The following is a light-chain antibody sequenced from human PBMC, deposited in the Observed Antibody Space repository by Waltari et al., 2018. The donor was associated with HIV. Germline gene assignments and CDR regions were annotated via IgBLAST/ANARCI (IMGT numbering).Light chain of an antibody. V-gene: IGLV3-25*03. CDR1: ALPTQD. CDR3: QSADSTGTYWV. Sequence: SYELTQPPSASVSPGQPARIACPGDALPTQDVFWYQQRPGQAPVMVIYRDKERPSGIPDRFSGSSAGTTVTLTISGVQAEDEADYYCQSADSTGTYWVFGGGTKLTVL. J-gene: IGLJ3*02. CDR2: RDK.